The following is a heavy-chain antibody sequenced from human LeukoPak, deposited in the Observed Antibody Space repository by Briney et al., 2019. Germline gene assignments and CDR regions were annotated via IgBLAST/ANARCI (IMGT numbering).Heavy chain of an antibody. J-gene: IGHJ4*02. CDR1: GGTFSSYA. CDR3: ARGLGVVPAAPFDY. Sequence: SVKVSCKASGGTFSSYAISWVRQAPGQGLEWTGGIIPIFGTANYAQKFQGRVTITADESTSTAYMELSSLSSEDTAVYYCARGLGVVPAAPFDYWGQGTLVTVSS. D-gene: IGHD2-2*01. V-gene: IGHV1-69*01. CDR2: IIPIFGTA.